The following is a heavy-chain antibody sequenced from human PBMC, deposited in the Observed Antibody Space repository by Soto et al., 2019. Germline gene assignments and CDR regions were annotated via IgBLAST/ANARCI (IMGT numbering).Heavy chain of an antibody. CDR3: ASSKSRGSGTSTFYYYGMDV. CDR1: GGSMSSGYYY. D-gene: IGHD3-10*01. J-gene: IGHJ6*02. Sequence: SETLSLTCSVSGGSMSSGYYYWTWIRQHPGKGLEWIGYIHKTGSTYYNPSLKSRVSFSIDTSKNQFSLNLSSVTAADTAVYYCASSKSRGSGTSTFYYYGMDVWGQGTTVTVSS. V-gene: IGHV4-31*03. CDR2: IHKTGST.